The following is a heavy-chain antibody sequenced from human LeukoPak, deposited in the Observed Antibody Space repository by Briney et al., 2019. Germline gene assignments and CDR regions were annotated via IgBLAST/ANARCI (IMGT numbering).Heavy chain of an antibody. V-gene: IGHV1-18*01. D-gene: IGHD3-10*01. CDR1: GYTFTNYG. Sequence: ASVKVSCKASGYTFTNYGISWVRQAPGQGLEWMGWISAYNDNTDYAQKFQGRVTMTTDTSTSTAYMELRSLRSDDTAVYYCAREWGSNGETNWFDPWGQGTLVTVSS. J-gene: IGHJ5*02. CDR2: ISAYNDNT. CDR3: AREWGSNGETNWFDP.